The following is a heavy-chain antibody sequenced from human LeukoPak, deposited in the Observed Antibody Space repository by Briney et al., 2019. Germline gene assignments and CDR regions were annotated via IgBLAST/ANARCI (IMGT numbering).Heavy chain of an antibody. CDR3: ARRVYQTAIAGAGRSYYYYYGMDV. Sequence: GGSLRLSCAASGFTFSDYYMSWIRQAPGKGLEWVSYISSSGSTIYYGDSVKGRFTISRDNAKNSLYLQMNSLRAEDTAVYYCARRVYQTAIAGAGRSYYYYYGMDVWGQGTTVTVSS. CDR1: GFTFSDYY. V-gene: IGHV3-11*01. J-gene: IGHJ6*02. D-gene: IGHD6-13*01. CDR2: ISSSGSTI.